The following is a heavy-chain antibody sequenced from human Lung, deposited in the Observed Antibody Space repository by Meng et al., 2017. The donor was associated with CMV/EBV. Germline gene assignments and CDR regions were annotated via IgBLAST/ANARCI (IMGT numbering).Heavy chain of an antibody. J-gene: IGHJ4*01. V-gene: IGHV1-2*06. D-gene: IGHD6-19*01. Sequence: VQLVQSGAEVKRPGASVKISCQASGYTFSGFYMNWARQAPGHGLEWLGRVNPVSDDTHYAQKFVGRLTVTRGATIITAFMELTSLRPDDTAVYYCAKSSDNGWSSWGPGTLVTVSS. CDR2: VNPVSDDT. CDR1: GYTFSGFY. CDR3: AKSSDNGWSS.